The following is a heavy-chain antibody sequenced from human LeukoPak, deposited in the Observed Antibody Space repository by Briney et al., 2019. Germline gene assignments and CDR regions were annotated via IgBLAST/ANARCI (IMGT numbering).Heavy chain of an antibody. CDR2: IYPGDSDT. Sequence: GESLKIFCNGSGYSFTSYWIGWGRQMPGKALAWMGIIYPGDSDTRYSPSFQGQVTISADKSIRTAYLQWSSLKASDTAMYYCARQDDDAFDIWGQGTMVTVSS. CDR3: ARQDDDAFDI. CDR1: GYSFTSYW. J-gene: IGHJ3*02. V-gene: IGHV5-51*01.